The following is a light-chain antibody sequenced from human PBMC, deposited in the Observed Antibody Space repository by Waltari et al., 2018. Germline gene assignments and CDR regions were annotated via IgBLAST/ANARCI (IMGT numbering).Light chain of an antibody. V-gene: IGKV4-1*01. CDR2: WAS. CDR3: QQYYRSRT. Sequence: DIVMTQSPDSLAVSLGERATINRKSSQSVLYNSNDKNYLAWYHQKPGQPPKLLIYWASTQESGVPDRLSGSGYGTDFTLTISSLQAEDVAVYYCQQYYRSRTFGQGTKVEIK. J-gene: IGKJ1*01. CDR1: QSVLYNSNDKNY.